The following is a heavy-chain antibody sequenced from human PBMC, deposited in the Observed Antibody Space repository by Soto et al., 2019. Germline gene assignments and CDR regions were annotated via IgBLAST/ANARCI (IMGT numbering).Heavy chain of an antibody. J-gene: IGHJ3*02. Sequence: QLHLVQSGAVVKKPGASVTVSCSASGYPVTAYYMHWVRQAPGRGLEWMGGINPATGAAKYTQTFQVRVTVTRDTYTSTIFMELSGLTSEDTADFYCERGGWVGVAGSAALDMWGQGTLVTVSS. CDR1: GYPVTAYY. CDR3: ERGGWVGVAGSAALDM. V-gene: IGHV1-2*02. CDR2: INPATGAA. D-gene: IGHD3-3*01.